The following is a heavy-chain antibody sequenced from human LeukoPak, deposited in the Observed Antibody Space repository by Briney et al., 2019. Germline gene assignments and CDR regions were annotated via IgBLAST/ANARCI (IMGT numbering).Heavy chain of an antibody. V-gene: IGHV3-21*01. CDR1: RFTFSSYS. J-gene: IGHJ3*02. CDR2: ISSSSSYI. Sequence: GGSLRLSCAASRFTFSSYSMNWVRQAPGKGLEWVSSISSSSSYIYYADSVKGRFTISRDNAKNSLYLQMNSLRAEDTAVYYCARGKAPRDAFDIWGQGTMVTVSS. CDR3: ARGKAPRDAFDI.